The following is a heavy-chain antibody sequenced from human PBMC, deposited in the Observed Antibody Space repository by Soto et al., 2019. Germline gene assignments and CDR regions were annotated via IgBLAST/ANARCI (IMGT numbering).Heavy chain of an antibody. Sequence: QVQLVQSGAEVKKPGASVKVSCKASGYTFTSYSISWVGQAPGQGLEWMGWISAYNGNTNYVQNLQGRVTMTTDTSTSTAYMEMRSLRSDDTAVYYCARDYEEEQQSGRLDYWGQGTLVTVSS. CDR2: ISAYNGNT. D-gene: IGHD6-13*01. V-gene: IGHV1-18*01. CDR1: GYTFTSYS. CDR3: ARDYEEEQQSGRLDY. J-gene: IGHJ4*02.